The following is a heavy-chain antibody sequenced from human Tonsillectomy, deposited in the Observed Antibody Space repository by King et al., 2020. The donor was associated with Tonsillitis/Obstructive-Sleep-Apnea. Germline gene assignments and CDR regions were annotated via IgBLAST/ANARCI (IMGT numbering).Heavy chain of an antibody. D-gene: IGHD7-27*01. CDR2: ISSNSRYI. CDR3: AREPESATGDESPESFDY. J-gene: IGHJ4*02. Sequence: VQLVESGGGLVRPGGCLRLSCAASGFTLSSYSMNWVRQAPGKGLEWISSISSNSRYIYYADTVKGRFTISRDNAKNSLYLQMNSLRAEDTALYYCAREPESATGDESPESFDYWGQGTLVTVSS. V-gene: IGHV3-21*06. CDR1: GFTLSSYS.